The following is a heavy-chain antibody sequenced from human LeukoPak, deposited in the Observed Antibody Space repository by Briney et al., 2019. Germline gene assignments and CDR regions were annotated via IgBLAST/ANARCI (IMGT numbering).Heavy chain of an antibody. CDR2: IYYSGST. D-gene: IGHD2-15*01. V-gene: IGHV4-59*08. Sequence: KASETLSLTCTVSGGSISSYYWGWIRQPPGKGLEWIGYIYYSGSTNYNPSLKSRVTISVDTSKNQFSLKLSSVTAADTAVYYCARAGYCSGGSCYSGRFDPWGQGTLVTVSS. CDR3: ARAGYCSGGSCYSGRFDP. CDR1: GGSISSYY. J-gene: IGHJ5*02.